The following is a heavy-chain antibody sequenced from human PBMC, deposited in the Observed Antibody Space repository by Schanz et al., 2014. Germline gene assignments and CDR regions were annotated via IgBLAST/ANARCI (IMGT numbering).Heavy chain of an antibody. CDR1: GYTFTSSG. V-gene: IGHV1-18*01. Sequence: QVQLVQSGAEVKKPGASVKVSCKASGYTFTSSGFSWVRQAPGQGLEWMGRVSPYSGDTNYAQMFQGRVTMTTDTSISTAYMYLSSLRSEDTAVYYCARGLVRYFAYWGQGTLVTVSS. CDR3: ARGLVRYFAY. J-gene: IGHJ4*02. D-gene: IGHD2-8*02. CDR2: VSPYSGDT.